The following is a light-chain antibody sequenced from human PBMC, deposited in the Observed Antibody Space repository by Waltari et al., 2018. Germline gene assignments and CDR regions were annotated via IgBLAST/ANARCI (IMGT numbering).Light chain of an antibody. V-gene: IGKV3-20*01. CDR1: QSFDSNY. J-gene: IGKJ2*01. Sequence: EIVLTQSPGTLSLSPGERATLSCRASQSFDSNYFAWFQQRPGQVPRLLIYAASSRATDIPDRFSGSVSGTDFTLTISRLEPEDFAVCYCQQYAKAPDTFGQGTRLEIK. CDR3: QQYAKAPDT. CDR2: AAS.